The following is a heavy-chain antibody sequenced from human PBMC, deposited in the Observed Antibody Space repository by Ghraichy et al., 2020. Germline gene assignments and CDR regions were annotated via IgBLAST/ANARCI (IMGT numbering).Heavy chain of an antibody. V-gene: IGHV3-30*04. CDR1: GFTFSSYA. CDR2: ISYDGSNK. Sequence: GGSLRLSCAASGFTFSSYAMHWVRQAPGKGLEWVAVISYDGSNKYYVDSVKGRFTISRDNSKNTLYLQMNSLRAEDTAVYYCARRGGRLGELSLYIEDYWGQGTLVTVSS. J-gene: IGHJ4*02. D-gene: IGHD3-16*02. CDR3: ARRGGRLGELSLYIEDY.